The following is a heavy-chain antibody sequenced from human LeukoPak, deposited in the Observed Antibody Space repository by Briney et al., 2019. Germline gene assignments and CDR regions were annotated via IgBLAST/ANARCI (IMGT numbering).Heavy chain of an antibody. V-gene: IGHV4-59*01. D-gene: IGHD3-10*01. CDR3: RGVRFGELCDY. CDR2: VYYSGGT. Sequence: SETLSLTCTVSGGSISSYYWSWIRQPPGKGLEWIGYVYYSGGTNYNPSLKSRVTISVDTSKNQFSLKLRSVTAADTAVYYCRGVRFGELCDYWGQGTLVTVSS. CDR1: GGSISSYY. J-gene: IGHJ4*02.